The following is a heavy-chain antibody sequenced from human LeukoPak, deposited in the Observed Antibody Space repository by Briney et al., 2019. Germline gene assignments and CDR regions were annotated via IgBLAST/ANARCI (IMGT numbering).Heavy chain of an antibody. CDR3: ARGSVHCSGGSCYLDY. Sequence: PGGSLRLSCAASGFTVSSNHMSWVRQAPGKGLEWVSYISSSSSYTNYADSVKGRFTISRDNAKNSLYLQMNSLRAEDTAVYYCARGSVHCSGGSCYLDYWGQGTLVTVSS. J-gene: IGHJ4*02. D-gene: IGHD2-15*01. CDR2: ISSSSSYT. V-gene: IGHV3-11*06. CDR1: GFTVSSNH.